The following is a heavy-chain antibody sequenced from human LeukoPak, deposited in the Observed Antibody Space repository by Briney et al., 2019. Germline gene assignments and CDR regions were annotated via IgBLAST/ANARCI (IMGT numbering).Heavy chain of an antibody. CDR2: IYYSGST. V-gene: IGHV4-59*12. CDR1: GGSISSYY. CDR3: ARTGREPKKTFDY. Sequence: SETLSLTCTVSGGSISSYYWSWIRQPPGKGLEWIGYIYYSGSTNYNPSLKSRVTISVDTSKNQFSLKLSSVTAADTAVYYCARTGREPKKTFDYWGQGTLVTVSS. J-gene: IGHJ4*02. D-gene: IGHD1-1*01.